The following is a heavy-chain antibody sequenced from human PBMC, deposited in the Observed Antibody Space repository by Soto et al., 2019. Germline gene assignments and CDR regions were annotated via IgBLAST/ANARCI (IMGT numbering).Heavy chain of an antibody. CDR3: ATPGGFGMDV. CDR1: GYNFATHW. J-gene: IGHJ6*02. V-gene: IGHV5-51*01. CDR2: IFPGDAET. Sequence: LGESLKISCQGSGYNFATHWIGWVRHKAGKGLEWMGIIFPGDAETRYSPSFQGHITISADKSISIAYLRWSSLKASDTAMYYCATPGGFGMDVWGQGTTVTVSS. D-gene: IGHD5-12*01.